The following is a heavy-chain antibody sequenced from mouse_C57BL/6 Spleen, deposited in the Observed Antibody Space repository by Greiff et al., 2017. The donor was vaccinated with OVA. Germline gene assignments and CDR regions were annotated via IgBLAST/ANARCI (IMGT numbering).Heavy chain of an antibody. CDR2: IDPSDSYT. Sequence: QVQLQQPGAELVMPGASVKLSCKASGYTFTSYWMHWVKQRPGPGLEWIGEIDPSDSYTNYNQKFKGKSTWTVDKSSSTAYMQLSSRTSEDSAVYYCARFPYYAMDYWGQGTSVTVSS. CDR3: ARFPYYAMDY. J-gene: IGHJ4*01. CDR1: GYTFTSYW. V-gene: IGHV1-69*01.